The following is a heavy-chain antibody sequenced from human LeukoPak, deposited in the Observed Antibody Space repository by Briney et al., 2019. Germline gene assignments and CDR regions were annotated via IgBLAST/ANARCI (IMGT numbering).Heavy chain of an antibody. Sequence: SETLSLTCTVSGGSISSYYWSWIRQPPGKGLKWIGYIYYSGSTNYNPSLKSRVTISVDTSKNQFSLKLSSVTAADTAVYYCARVTTGSLYYYDSSGYDTAFDYWGQGTLVTVSS. V-gene: IGHV4-59*01. J-gene: IGHJ4*02. CDR1: GGSISSYY. CDR3: ARVTTGSLYYYDSSGYDTAFDY. CDR2: IYYSGST. D-gene: IGHD3-22*01.